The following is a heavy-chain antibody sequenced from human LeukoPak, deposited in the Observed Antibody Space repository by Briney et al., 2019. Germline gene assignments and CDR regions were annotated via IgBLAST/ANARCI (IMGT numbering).Heavy chain of an antibody. CDR3: ARRIAASSSYGMDV. CDR2: INPNSGGT. Sequence: ASVKVSCKASGYTFTGYYMHWVRQAPGQGLEWMGWINPNSGGTNYAQKFQGRATMTRDTSISTAYMELSRLRSDDTAVYYCARRIAASSSYGMDVWGQGTTVTVSS. D-gene: IGHD6-13*01. CDR1: GYTFTGYY. J-gene: IGHJ6*02. V-gene: IGHV1-2*02.